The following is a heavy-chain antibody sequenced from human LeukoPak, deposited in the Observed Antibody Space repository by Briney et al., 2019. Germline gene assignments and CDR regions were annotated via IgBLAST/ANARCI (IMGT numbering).Heavy chain of an antibody. J-gene: IGHJ5*02. V-gene: IGHV5-51*01. CDR3: ARRSPGVGHCFDP. CDR1: GYTFTNYW. D-gene: IGHD2-2*01. CDR2: IYPGDSDI. Sequence: GESLKISCKGSGYTFTNYWIGWVRQMPGKGLEWMGIIYPGDSDIRYSPSFQGQVTISADKSISTAFLQWSSLKASDTAMYYCARRSPGVGHCFDPWGQGTLVTVSS.